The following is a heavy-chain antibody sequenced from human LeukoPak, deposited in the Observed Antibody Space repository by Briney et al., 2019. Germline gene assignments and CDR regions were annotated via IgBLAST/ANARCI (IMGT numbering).Heavy chain of an antibody. D-gene: IGHD3-16*01. Sequence: SETLSLTCTVSGGSISSHYWSWIRQPPGKGLEWIGYIYYSGSTNYNPSLKSRVTISVDTSKNQFSLKLSSVTAADTAVYYCARDLPLTYGMDVWGQGTTVTVSS. J-gene: IGHJ6*02. CDR1: GGSISSHY. V-gene: IGHV4-59*11. CDR2: IYYSGST. CDR3: ARDLPLTYGMDV.